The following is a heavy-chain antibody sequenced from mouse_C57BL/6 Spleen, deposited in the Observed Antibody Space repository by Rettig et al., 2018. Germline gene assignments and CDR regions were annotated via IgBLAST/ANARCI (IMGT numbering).Heavy chain of an antibody. J-gene: IGHJ1*03. CDR3: VRHYDYDYWYFDV. D-gene: IGHD2-4*01. CDR1: GFSFNTYA. Sequence: EVQLVESGGGLVQPKGSLKLSCAASGFSFNTYAMNWVRQAPGKALEWVARIRSKSNNYATYYADSVKDRFTISRDDSESMLYLQMNNLKTEDTAMYYCVRHYDYDYWYFDVWGTGTTVTVSS. CDR2: IRSKSNNYAT. V-gene: IGHV10-1*01.